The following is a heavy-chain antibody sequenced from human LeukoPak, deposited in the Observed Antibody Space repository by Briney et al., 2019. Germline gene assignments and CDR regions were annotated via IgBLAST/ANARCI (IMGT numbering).Heavy chain of an antibody. CDR1: GFTFSSYA. D-gene: IGHD3-10*01. Sequence: GGSLRLSCAASGFTFSSYAMHWVRQAPGKGLEWVAVISYDGSNKYYADSVKGRFTISRDNSKNTLYLQMNSLRAEDTALYYCARDMYDNGWSSFDYWGQGTLVTVFS. CDR3: ARDMYDNGWSSFDY. V-gene: IGHV3-30-3*01. J-gene: IGHJ4*02. CDR2: ISYDGSNK.